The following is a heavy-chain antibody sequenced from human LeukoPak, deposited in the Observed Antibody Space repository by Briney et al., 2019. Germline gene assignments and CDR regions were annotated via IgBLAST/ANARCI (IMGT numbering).Heavy chain of an antibody. D-gene: IGHD3-3*01. CDR2: IYTSGST. Sequence: SQTLSLTCTVSGGSISSGSYYWSWIRQPAGKGLEWIGRIYTSGSTNYNPSLKSRVTISVDTSKNQFSLKLSSVTAADTAVYYCAASGYYLDYWGQGTLVTVSS. J-gene: IGHJ4*02. CDR1: GGSISSGSYY. CDR3: AASGYYLDY. V-gene: IGHV4-61*02.